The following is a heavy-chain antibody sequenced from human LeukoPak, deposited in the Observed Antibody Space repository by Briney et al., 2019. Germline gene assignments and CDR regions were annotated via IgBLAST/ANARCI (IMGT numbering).Heavy chain of an antibody. J-gene: IGHJ4*02. V-gene: IGHV3-9*01. CDR2: ISWNSGSI. D-gene: IGHD6-6*01. Sequence: GGSLRLSCAASGFTFDDYAMHWVRQAPGKGLEWVSGISWNSGSIGYADSVKGRFTISRDNAKNSLYLQMNSLRAEDTALYYFAKDSSGGYSSSPGVFYYFDYWGQGTLVTVSS. CDR3: AKDSSGGYSSSPGVFYYFDY. CDR1: GFTFDDYA.